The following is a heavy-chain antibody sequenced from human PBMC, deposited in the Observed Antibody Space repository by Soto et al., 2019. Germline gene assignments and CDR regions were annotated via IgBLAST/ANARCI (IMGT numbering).Heavy chain of an antibody. CDR1: GGSFSGYY. CDR2: INHSGST. Sequence: KTSETLSLTCAVYGGSFSGYYWSWIRQPPGKGLEWIGEINHSGSTNYNPSLKSRVTISVDTSKNQFSLKLSSVTAADTAVYYCARGSDPSGYFDLWGRGTLVTVSS. D-gene: IGHD6-19*01. V-gene: IGHV4-34*01. J-gene: IGHJ2*01. CDR3: ARGSDPSGYFDL.